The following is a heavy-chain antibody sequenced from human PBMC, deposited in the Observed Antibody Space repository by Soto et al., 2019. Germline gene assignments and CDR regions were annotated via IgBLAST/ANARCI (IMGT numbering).Heavy chain of an antibody. J-gene: IGHJ5*02. V-gene: IGHV4-4*02. CDR1: GGSISSSNW. CDR3: ARVSSSSWQRFDP. CDR2: IYHTGST. D-gene: IGHD6-13*01. Sequence: QVQLQESGPGLVKPSGTLSLTCAVSGGSISSSNWWSWVRQSPGKGLEWIGEIYHTGSTSYNPSLRSRVNISVDKPNNQFFLKLSSVTAAATAMYYCARVSSSSWQRFDPWGQGTLVTVSS.